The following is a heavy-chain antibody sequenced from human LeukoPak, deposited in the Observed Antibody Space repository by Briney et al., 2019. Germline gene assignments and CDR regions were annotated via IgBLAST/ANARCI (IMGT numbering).Heavy chain of an antibody. CDR1: AFTFSTYW. CDR2: ISYDGSNK. CDR3: ARGRRGYCSSTSCYYFDY. V-gene: IGHV3-30-3*01. J-gene: IGHJ4*02. D-gene: IGHD2-2*01. Sequence: GGSLRLSCAASAFTFSTYWMHWVRQAPGKGLEWVAVISYDGSNKYYADSVKGRFTISRDNSKNTLYLQMNSLRAEDTAVYYCARGRRGYCSSTSCYYFDYWGQGTLVTVSS.